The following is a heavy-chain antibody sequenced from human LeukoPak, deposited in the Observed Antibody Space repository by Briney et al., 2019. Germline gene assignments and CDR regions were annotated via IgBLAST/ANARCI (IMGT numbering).Heavy chain of an antibody. Sequence: PSETLSLTCTVSGGSISSSSYYWGWIRQPPGKGLEWIGSIYYSGSTYYNPSLKSRVTISVDTSKNQFSLKLSSVTAADTAVYYCARQGEDIVVVPAASINWFDPWGQGTLVTVSS. V-gene: IGHV4-39*01. CDR3: ARQGEDIVVVPAASINWFDP. D-gene: IGHD2-2*01. CDR1: GGSISSSSYY. J-gene: IGHJ5*02. CDR2: IYYSGST.